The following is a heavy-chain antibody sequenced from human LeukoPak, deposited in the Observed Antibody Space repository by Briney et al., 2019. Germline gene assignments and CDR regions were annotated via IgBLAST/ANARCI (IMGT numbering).Heavy chain of an antibody. D-gene: IGHD2-8*01. CDR2: MYYSGST. Sequence: SESLSLTCTVSGGSISSYYWSWIRQPPGKGLEWIGYMYYSGSTNYNPSLKSRVTMSVDTSKNHFSLKMSSVTAADTAVYYCARDIGGRYSWYYFDYWGRGTLVTVSS. V-gene: IGHV4-59*01. J-gene: IGHJ4*02. CDR1: GGSISSYY. CDR3: ARDIGGRYSWYYFDY.